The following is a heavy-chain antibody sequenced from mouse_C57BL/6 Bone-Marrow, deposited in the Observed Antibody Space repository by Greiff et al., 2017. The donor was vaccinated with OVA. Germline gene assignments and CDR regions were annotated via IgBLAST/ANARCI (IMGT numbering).Heavy chain of an antibody. CDR2: ISNGGGST. CDR1: GFTFSDYY. D-gene: IGHD2-5*01. Sequence: EVQLVESGGGLVQPGGSLKLSCAASGFTFSDYYMYWVRQTPEKRLEWVAYISNGGGSTYYPDTVKGRFTISRDNAKNTLYLQMSRLKSEDTAMYYCARKEYSNWFAYWGQGTLVTVSA. CDR3: ARKEYSNWFAY. J-gene: IGHJ3*01. V-gene: IGHV5-12*01.